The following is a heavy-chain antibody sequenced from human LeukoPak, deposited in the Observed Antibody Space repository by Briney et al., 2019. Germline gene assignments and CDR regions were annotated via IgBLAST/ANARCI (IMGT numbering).Heavy chain of an antibody. J-gene: IGHJ4*02. CDR3: ARSDYIWGSYRVYDY. D-gene: IGHD3-16*02. V-gene: IGHV4-59*12. CDR2: IYYSGST. CDR1: GASISSYY. Sequence: SETLSLTCSVSGASISSYYWSWIRQPPGKGLEWIGYIYYSGSTNYNPSLKSRVTTSIDKSNNQFSLSLTSVTAADTAVYYCARSDYIWGSYRVYDYWGQGTLVTVSS.